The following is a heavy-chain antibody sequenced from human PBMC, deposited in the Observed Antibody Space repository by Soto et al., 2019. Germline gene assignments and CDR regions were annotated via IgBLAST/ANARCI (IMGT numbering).Heavy chain of an antibody. J-gene: IGHJ3*02. Sequence: QPGGSLRLSCTTSGFTFSRSAMGWVRQAPGKGLEWVSAISGSGGSTYYADSVKGRFTXXXXXXXXXXXXXXXXXXXXXXXXXXXXXXXXXXXTXXVVVIXNTPXAFDIXX. CDR3: XXXXXXXXTXXVVVIXNTPXAFDI. CDR2: ISGSGGST. D-gene: IGHD3-22*01. CDR1: GFTFSRSA. V-gene: IGHV3-23*01.